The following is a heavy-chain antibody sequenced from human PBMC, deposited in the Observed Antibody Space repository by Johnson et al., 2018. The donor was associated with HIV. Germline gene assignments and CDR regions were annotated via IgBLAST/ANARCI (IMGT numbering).Heavy chain of an antibody. CDR2: ISYDGSNK. CDR1: GFSLSNYG. Sequence: QVQLVEAGGGVVQPGRSLRLSCAGSGFSLSNYGMHWVRQAPGKGLEWVAVISYDGSNKYYAESVKGRFTISRDNSKTTLNLQMHSLRAEDTAVYYCAKGDDSYSSSFFYTGGNAFDIWGQGTMVTVSS. CDR3: AKGDDSYSSSFFYTGGNAFDI. J-gene: IGHJ3*02. D-gene: IGHD6-6*01. V-gene: IGHV3-30*18.